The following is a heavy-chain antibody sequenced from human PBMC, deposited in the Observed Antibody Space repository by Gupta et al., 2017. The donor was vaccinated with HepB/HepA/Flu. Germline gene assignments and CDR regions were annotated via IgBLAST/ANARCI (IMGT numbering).Heavy chain of an antibody. CDR3: ARRRFYVIDL. Sequence: EVQLVESGGDLVEHGRSLRLSCTASGFNIGDYAVSWFRQAPGKGLEWVSFIRNKPYGETTEYAASVKGRFVVSRDDSKSVAFLQMNSLKTEDTAVYYCARRRFYVIDLWGQGTLVTVSS. CDR2: IRNKPYGETT. D-gene: IGHD2/OR15-2a*01. J-gene: IGHJ5*02. V-gene: IGHV3-49*03. CDR1: GFNIGDYA.